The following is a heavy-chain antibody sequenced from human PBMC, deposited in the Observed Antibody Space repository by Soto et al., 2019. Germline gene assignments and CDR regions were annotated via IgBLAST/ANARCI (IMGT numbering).Heavy chain of an antibody. V-gene: IGHV3-30-3*01. J-gene: IGHJ3*02. CDR3: ARDLEDTAMGSGFDAFDI. CDR1: GFTFSSYA. Sequence: GGSLRLSCAASGFTFSSYAMHWVRQAPGKGLEWVAVISYDGSNKYYADSVKGRFTISRDNSKNTLYLQMNSLRAEDTAVYYCARDLEDTAMGSGFDAFDIWGQGTMVTVS. D-gene: IGHD5-18*01. CDR2: ISYDGSNK.